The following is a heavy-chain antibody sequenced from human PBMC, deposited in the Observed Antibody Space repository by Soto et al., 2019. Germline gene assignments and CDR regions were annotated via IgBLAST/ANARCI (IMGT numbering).Heavy chain of an antibody. Sequence: PRESLKISCKGSGYSFTSYSIGWVRQMPGKGLEWMGIIYPGDSDTRYSPSFQGQVTISADKSISTAYLQWSSLKASDTAMYYCARTSAAGKYYSRIDLCAQATTVTVS. V-gene: IGHV5-51*01. J-gene: IGHJ6*02. D-gene: IGHD6-13*01. CDR3: ARTSAAGKYYSRIDL. CDR1: GYSFTSYS. CDR2: IYPGDSDT.